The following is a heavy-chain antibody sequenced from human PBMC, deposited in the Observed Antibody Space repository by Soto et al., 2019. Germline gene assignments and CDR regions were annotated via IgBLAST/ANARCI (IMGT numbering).Heavy chain of an antibody. CDR2: ISAYNGNT. J-gene: IGHJ5*02. CDR1: GYTFTSYG. Sequence: VSCKASGYTFTSYGISWVRQAPGQGLEWMGWISAYNGNTNYAQKLQGRVTMTTDTSTSTAYMELRSLRSDDTAVYYCARAPRRYCSSTSCYPSWFDPWGQGTLVTVSS. CDR3: ARAPRRYCSSTSCYPSWFDP. D-gene: IGHD2-2*01. V-gene: IGHV1-18*04.